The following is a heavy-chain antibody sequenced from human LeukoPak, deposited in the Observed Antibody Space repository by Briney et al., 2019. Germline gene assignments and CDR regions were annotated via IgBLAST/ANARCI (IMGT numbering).Heavy chain of an antibody. CDR1: GFTFSNYA. CDR3: ASTTTGN. J-gene: IGHJ4*02. Sequence: GGSLRLSCAASGFTFSNYAIHCVRQAPGKGLEWVAVIAYDGSNKYYADSVKGRFTISRDNSKNTLYLQMNSLRAEDTAVYYCASTTTGNWGQGTLVTVSS. V-gene: IGHV3-30*04. D-gene: IGHD4-17*01. CDR2: IAYDGSNK.